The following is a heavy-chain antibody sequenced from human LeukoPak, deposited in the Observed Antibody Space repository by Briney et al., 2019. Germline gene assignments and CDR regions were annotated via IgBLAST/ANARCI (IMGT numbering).Heavy chain of an antibody. V-gene: IGHV4-61*02. J-gene: IGHJ6*03. CDR1: GGSISSGSYY. D-gene: IGHD6-19*01. Sequence: PSETLSLTCTVSGGSISSGSYYWSWIRQPAGKGLEWIGRIYTSGSTNYNPSLKSRVTISVDTSKNQFSLKLSSVTAADTAVYYCARDTRITVAGTYYYYYMDVWGKGTTVTISS. CDR3: ARDTRITVAGTYYYYYMDV. CDR2: IYTSGST.